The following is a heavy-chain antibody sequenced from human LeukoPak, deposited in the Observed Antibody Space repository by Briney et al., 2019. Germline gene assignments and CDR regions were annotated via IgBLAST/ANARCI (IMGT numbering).Heavy chain of an antibody. V-gene: IGHV3-21*01. CDR3: ARELDGYGAYPSDY. CDR2: ISSSSSYI. CDR1: GFTFSSYS. J-gene: IGHJ4*02. D-gene: IGHD5-24*01. Sequence: PGGSLRLSCAASGFTFSSYSMNWVRLAPGKGLEWVSSISSSSSYIYYADSVKGRFTISRDNAKNSLYLQMNSLRAEDTAVYYCARELDGYGAYPSDYWGQGTLVTVSS.